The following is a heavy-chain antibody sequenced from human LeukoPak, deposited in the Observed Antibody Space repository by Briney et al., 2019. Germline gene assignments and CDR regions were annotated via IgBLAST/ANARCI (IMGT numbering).Heavy chain of an antibody. CDR1: GGSFSGYY. CDR3: AKGVYIAAAQYGY. V-gene: IGHV4-34*01. D-gene: IGHD6-13*01. J-gene: IGHJ4*02. CDR2: INHSGST. Sequence: SETLSLTCAVYGGSFSGYYWSWIRQPPGKGLEWIGEINHSGSTNYNPSLKSRVSISVDTPKNQFSLKLSSVTAADTAVYYCAKGVYIAAAQYGYWGQGTLVTVSS.